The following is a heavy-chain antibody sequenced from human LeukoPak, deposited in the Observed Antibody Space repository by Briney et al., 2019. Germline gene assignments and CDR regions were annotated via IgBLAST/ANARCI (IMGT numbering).Heavy chain of an antibody. J-gene: IGHJ4*02. CDR3: ARDSPEPGQFFDY. CDR1: GFTLSGHW. CDR2: INSDESTT. V-gene: IGHV3-74*01. D-gene: IGHD1-14*01. Sequence: GGSLRLSCVASGFTLSGHWMHWVRQAPGKGLVWVSRINSDESTTVYADSVKGRFTISRDNAKNTLYLQMNSLSAEDTAVYYCARDSPEPGQFFDYWGQGTLVTVSS.